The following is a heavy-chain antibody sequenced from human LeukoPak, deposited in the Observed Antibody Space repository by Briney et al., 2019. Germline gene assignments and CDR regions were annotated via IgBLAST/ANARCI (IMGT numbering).Heavy chain of an antibody. V-gene: IGHV4-4*02. Sequence: SETLSLTCAVSGGSISSNNWWSWVRQPPGKGLEWIGEIYHSGITSYNPSLKSRVTISVDKSKNQFSLKLSSVTAADTAVYYCARGGASSIPFDPWGRGTLVTVSS. CDR2: IYHSGIT. D-gene: IGHD2-2*01. CDR1: GGSISSNNW. CDR3: ARGGASSIPFDP. J-gene: IGHJ5*02.